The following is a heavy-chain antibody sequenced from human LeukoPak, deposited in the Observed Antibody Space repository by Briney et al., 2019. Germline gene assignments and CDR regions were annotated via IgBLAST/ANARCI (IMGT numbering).Heavy chain of an antibody. CDR3: ARDEFGEQSDY. Sequence: ASVTVSCKASGYTFTGYYMRWVRQAPGQGLEWMGWINPNSGGTNYAQKFQGRVTMTRDTSISTAYMELSRLRSDDTAVYYCARDEFGEQSDYWGQGTLVTVSS. J-gene: IGHJ4*02. D-gene: IGHD3-10*01. CDR1: GYTFTGYY. CDR2: INPNSGGT. V-gene: IGHV1-2*02.